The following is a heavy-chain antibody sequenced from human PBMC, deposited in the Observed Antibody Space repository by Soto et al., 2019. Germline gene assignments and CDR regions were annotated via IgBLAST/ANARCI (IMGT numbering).Heavy chain of an antibody. D-gene: IGHD6-13*01. V-gene: IGHV3-23*01. CDR1: GFTFSSYA. J-gene: IGHJ4*02. Sequence: GSLRLSCAASGFTFSSYAMSWVRQAPGKGLEWVSAISGSGGSTYYADSVKGRFTISRDNSKNTLYLQMNSLRAEDTAVYYCAKGLAPARLYSSSWYATFDYWGQGTLVTVSS. CDR3: AKGLAPARLYSSSWYATFDY. CDR2: ISGSGGST.